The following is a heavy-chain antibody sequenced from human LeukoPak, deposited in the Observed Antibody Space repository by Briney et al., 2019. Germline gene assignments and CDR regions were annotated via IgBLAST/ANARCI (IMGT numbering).Heavy chain of an antibody. V-gene: IGHV3-66*02. J-gene: IGHJ4*02. D-gene: IGHD2-15*01. CDR3: ARDLGWDNVTSFHF. CDR1: GFSARGNY. Sequence: GGSLRLSCEGSGFSARGNYMSWVRQTPGKGLEWVAVVYSEGSTNHAEAVKGRFSVSRDNSKDTLYLQMNNLRPEDTGVYFCARDLGWDNVTSFHFWGLGTQVTVSS. CDR2: VYSEGST.